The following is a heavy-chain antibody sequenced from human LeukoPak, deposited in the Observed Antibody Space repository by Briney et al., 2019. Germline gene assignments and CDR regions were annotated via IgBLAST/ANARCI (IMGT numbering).Heavy chain of an antibody. CDR3: AKDGGYGSGTYYPDL. CDR1: GFTFSSYA. V-gene: IGHV3-23*01. D-gene: IGHD3-10*01. CDR2: ISGGAGSA. J-gene: IGHJ5*02. Sequence: GGSLRLSCAASGFTFSSYAMNWVRQAAGEGLEWVLSISGGAGSASYADSVKGRFTMSRDNSKNTLYLQMNSLRAEDTAVYYCAKDGGYGSGTYYPDLWGQGTLVTVSS.